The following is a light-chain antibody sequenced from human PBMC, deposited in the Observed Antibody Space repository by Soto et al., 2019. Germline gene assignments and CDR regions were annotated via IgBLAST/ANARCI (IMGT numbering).Light chain of an antibody. CDR2: DAS. CDR1: QSVSSY. CDR3: QQRSNWPLT. V-gene: IGKV3-11*01. Sequence: EIVLTQSPATLSLSPGERATLSCRASQSVSSYLAWYQQKPGQAPGLLIYDASNRATGIPARFSGSGSGTDFTLTISSLEPEDFAVYYCQQRSNWPLTFGGGTKVDNK. J-gene: IGKJ4*01.